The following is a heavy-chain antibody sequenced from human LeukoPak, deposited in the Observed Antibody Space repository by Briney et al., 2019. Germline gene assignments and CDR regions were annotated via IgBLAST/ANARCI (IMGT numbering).Heavy chain of an antibody. CDR1: GFTFSSYS. J-gene: IGHJ4*02. CDR3: ARDRPPYYYDSSGYSDY. CDR2: ISSSSSTI. D-gene: IGHD3-22*01. Sequence: GGSPRLSCAASGFTFSSYSMNWVRQAPGKGLEWVSYISSSSSTIYYADSVKGRFTISRDNAKNSLYLQMNSLRAEDTAVYYCARDRPPYYYDSSGYSDYWGQGTLVTVSS. V-gene: IGHV3-48*04.